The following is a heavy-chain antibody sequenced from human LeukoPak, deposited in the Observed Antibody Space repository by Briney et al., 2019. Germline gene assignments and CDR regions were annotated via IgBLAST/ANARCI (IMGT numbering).Heavy chain of an antibody. CDR2: INPSGGGA. V-gene: IGHV1-46*01. CDR3: ARVGDYYDSSGCSLWGNFDY. D-gene: IGHD3-22*01. Sequence: GASVKVSCKASGYTFADYYMHWVRQAPGQGLEWMGIINPSGGGANYAQKFQGRVSMTRDTSTSTIYMELSSLRSEDTAVYYCARVGDYYDSSGCSLWGNFDYWGQGTLVTVSS. CDR1: GYTFADYY. J-gene: IGHJ4*02.